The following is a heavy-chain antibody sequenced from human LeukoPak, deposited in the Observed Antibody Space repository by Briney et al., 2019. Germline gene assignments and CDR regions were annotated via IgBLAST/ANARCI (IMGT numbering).Heavy chain of an antibody. CDR1: GGSSRSSSYY. CDR3: ARQVVAVAGTGYFDY. CDR2: IYYSGST. J-gene: IGHJ4*02. D-gene: IGHD6-19*01. V-gene: IGHV4-39*01. Sequence: SETLSLTCTVSGGSSRSSSYYWGWIRQPPGKGLEWIGSIYYSGSTYYNASLKSRGTISVDTSKNQFSLKLNSVTAADTAVYFCARQVVAVAGTGYFDYWGQGTLVTVSS.